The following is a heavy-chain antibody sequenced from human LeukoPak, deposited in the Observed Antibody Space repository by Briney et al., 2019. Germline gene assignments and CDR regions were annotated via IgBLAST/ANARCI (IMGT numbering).Heavy chain of an antibody. CDR2: INPNSGGT. Sequence: GASVKVSCKASGYTFTGYYMHWVRQAPGQGLEWMGWINPNSGGTNYAQKFQGRVTMTRDTSISTAYMELSRLRSGDTAVYYCARIIAAAGIFDYWGQGTLVTVSS. CDR1: GYTFTGYY. D-gene: IGHD6-13*01. CDR3: ARIIAAAGIFDY. J-gene: IGHJ4*02. V-gene: IGHV1-2*02.